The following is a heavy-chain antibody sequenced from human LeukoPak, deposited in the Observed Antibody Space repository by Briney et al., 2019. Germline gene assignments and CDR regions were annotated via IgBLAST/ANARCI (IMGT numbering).Heavy chain of an antibody. CDR3: ARATYDLLTGLYLDS. J-gene: IGHJ4*02. CDR2: SYYSGST. V-gene: IGHV4-31*03. Sequence: PSQTLSLTCSVSGGTITSGRYYWTWIRQYPEKGLEWIGYSYYSGSTHFKPSLKSRATISLDKSKNQFSLNLTSATAADTAVYYCARATYDLLTGLYLDSWGQGTLVTVSS. D-gene: IGHD3-9*01. CDR1: GGTITSGRYY.